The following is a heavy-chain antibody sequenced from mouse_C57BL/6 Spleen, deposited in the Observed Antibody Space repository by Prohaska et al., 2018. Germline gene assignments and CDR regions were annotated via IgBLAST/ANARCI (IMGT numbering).Heavy chain of an antibody. V-gene: IGHV1-15*01. J-gene: IGHJ4*01. D-gene: IGHD2-3*01. CDR1: GYTFTDYE. Sequence: QVQLQQSGAELVRPGASVTLSCKASGYTFTDYEMHWVKQTPVHGLEWIGAIDPETGGTAYNQKFKGKAILTADKSSSTAYMELRSLTSEDSAVYYCTREDDGYPLYYAMDYWGQGTSVTVSS. CDR2: IDPETGGT. CDR3: TREDDGYPLYYAMDY.